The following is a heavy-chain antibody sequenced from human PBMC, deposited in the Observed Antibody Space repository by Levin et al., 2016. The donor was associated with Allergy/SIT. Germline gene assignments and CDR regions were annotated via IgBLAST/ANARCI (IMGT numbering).Heavy chain of an antibody. V-gene: IGHV3-21*01. CDR2: ISSSSSYI. CDR1: GFTFSSYS. CDR3: ARGPPLLRYFDWLPLDY. J-gene: IGHJ4*02. Sequence: GESLKISCAASGFTFSSYSMNWVRQAPGKGLEWVSSISSSSSYIYYADSVKGRFTISRDNAKNSLYLQMNSLRAEDTAVYYCARGPPLLRYFDWLPLDYWGQGTLVTVSS. D-gene: IGHD3-9*01.